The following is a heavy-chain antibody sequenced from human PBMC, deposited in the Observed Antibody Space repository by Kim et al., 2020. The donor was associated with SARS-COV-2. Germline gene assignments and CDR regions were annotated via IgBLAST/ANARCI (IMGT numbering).Heavy chain of an antibody. J-gene: IGHJ5*02. V-gene: IGHV3-21*01. D-gene: IGHD3-3*01. CDR3: ARSESPYDFWSGYYT. Sequence: DSVKGRFTISRDNAKNSLYLQMNSLRAEDTAVYYCARSESPYDFWSGYYTWGQGTLVTVSS.